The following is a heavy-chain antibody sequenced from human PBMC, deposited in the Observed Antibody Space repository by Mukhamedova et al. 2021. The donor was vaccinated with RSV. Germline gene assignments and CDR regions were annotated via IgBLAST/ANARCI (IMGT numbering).Heavy chain of an antibody. V-gene: IGHV3-64D*06. CDR2: ISSNGGST. CDR3: VKDLRFDY. Sequence: GSAISSNGGSTYYADSVKGRFTISRDNSKNTLYLQMSSLRAEDTAVYYCVKDLRFDYWGQGTLVTVSS. J-gene: IGHJ4*02.